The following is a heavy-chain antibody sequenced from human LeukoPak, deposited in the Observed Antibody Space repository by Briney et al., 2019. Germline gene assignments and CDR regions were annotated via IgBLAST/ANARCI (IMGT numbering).Heavy chain of an antibody. CDR2: INTNTGYP. CDR1: GYTFTTYA. CDR3: ARSDVEMDTMGDY. D-gene: IGHD5-24*01. V-gene: IGHV7-4-1*02. J-gene: IGHJ4*02. Sequence: ASVKVSCKASGYTFTTYAMNWVRQAPGQGLEWMGWINTNTGYPTYAQGFTGRFVFSLDTSVSTAYLQISSLKAEDTAVFYCARSDVEMDTMGDYWGQGTLVTVS.